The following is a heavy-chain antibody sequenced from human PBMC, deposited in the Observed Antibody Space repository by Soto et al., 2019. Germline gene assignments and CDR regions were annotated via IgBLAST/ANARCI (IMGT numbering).Heavy chain of an antibody. J-gene: IGHJ3*02. D-gene: IGHD2-8*01. Sequence: DVQLLESGGGLVQPGGSLRLSCAASGFTFSSYAMSWVRQAPGKGLAWVSSLTGSGGSTYYADSVKGRFTISRDNSRDTLYLQMNSLRAEDTAVYYCAGGGTSGNYAFDIWVQGTLVTVSS. CDR3: AGGGTSGNYAFDI. CDR2: LTGSGGST. CDR1: GFTFSSYA. V-gene: IGHV3-23*01.